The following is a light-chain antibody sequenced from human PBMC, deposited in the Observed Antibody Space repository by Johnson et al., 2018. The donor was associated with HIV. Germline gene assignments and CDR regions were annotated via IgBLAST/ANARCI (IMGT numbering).Light chain of an antibody. Sequence: QSVLTQPPSMSAAPGQKVTISCSGSSSNIGNNYVSWYQQLPGTAPKLLIYDNDKRPSGIPDRFSASKSDTSATLGITGLQTGDEANYYCGTWDGGLDYVFGTGTKVTVL. V-gene: IGLV1-51*01. CDR2: DND. CDR3: GTWDGGLDYV. J-gene: IGLJ1*01. CDR1: SSNIGNNY.